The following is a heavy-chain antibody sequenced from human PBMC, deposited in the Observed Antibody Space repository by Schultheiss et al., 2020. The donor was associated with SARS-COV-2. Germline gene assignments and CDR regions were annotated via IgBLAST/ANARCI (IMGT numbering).Heavy chain of an antibody. CDR1: GFTFSSYA. V-gene: IGHV3-23*01. D-gene: IGHD2-2*02. CDR2: ISGSGGST. CDR3: AREGPDAYCSSTSCYKGNYYYGMDV. Sequence: GGSLRLSCAASGFTFSSYAMSWVRQAPGKGLEWVSAISGSGGSTYYADSVKGRFTISRDNAKNSLYLQMNSLRAEDTAVYYCAREGPDAYCSSTSCYKGNYYYGMDVWGQGTTVTVSS. J-gene: IGHJ6*02.